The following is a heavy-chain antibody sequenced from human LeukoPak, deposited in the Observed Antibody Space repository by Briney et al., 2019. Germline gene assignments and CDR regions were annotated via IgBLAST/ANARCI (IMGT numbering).Heavy chain of an antibody. V-gene: IGHV3-7*03. CDR1: GFTFSSYW. D-gene: IGHD1-14*01. Sequence: PGGSLRLSCAASGFTFSSYWMSWVRQAPGKGLEWVANIKQDGSEKYYVDSVKGRFTISRDNAKNSLYLQMNSLRAEDTALYYCAKADRALITSLNFDYWGQGTLVTVSS. J-gene: IGHJ4*02. CDR3: AKADRALITSLNFDY. CDR2: IKQDGSEK.